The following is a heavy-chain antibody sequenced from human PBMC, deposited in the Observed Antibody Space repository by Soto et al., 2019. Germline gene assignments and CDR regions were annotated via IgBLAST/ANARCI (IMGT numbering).Heavy chain of an antibody. J-gene: IGHJ6*02. D-gene: IGHD6-13*01. CDR2: IYCSGST. V-gene: IGHV4-38-2*02. CDR3: ARHVDSSSWYGRLRGDYYGMDV. CDR1: GYCMSSGSY. Sequence: PSETMSLTYTVSGYCMSSGSYWWWMRQAPGKGLEWVGRIYCSGSTYYNPSLKSLVTISVDTSKNQFSLKLSSVTAADTAVYYCARHVDSSSWYGRLRGDYYGMDVGGQGTTVTVSS.